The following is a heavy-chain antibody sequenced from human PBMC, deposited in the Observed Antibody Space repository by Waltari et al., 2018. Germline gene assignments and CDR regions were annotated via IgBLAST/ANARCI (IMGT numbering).Heavy chain of an antibody. CDR3: AKRGYSEYYFDY. Sequence: EVQLVASGGGLVQPGRSLRLSCAASGFPFYAYAMHWVRQAPGKGLEWVSGISWNSGSIGYADSVKGRFTISRDNAKNSLYLQMNSLRAEDTALYYCAKRGYSEYYFDYWGQGTLVTVSS. J-gene: IGHJ4*02. V-gene: IGHV3-9*01. CDR2: ISWNSGSI. D-gene: IGHD5-18*01. CDR1: GFPFYAYA.